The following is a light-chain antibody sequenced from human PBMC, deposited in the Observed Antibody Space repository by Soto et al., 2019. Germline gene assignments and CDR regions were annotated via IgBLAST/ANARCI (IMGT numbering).Light chain of an antibody. CDR2: EVS. Sequence: QSALTQPASVSGSPGQSITISCTGTSXDVGGYNYVSWYQQHPGKVPKLIIYEVSKRPSGVSNRFSGSKSGNTASLTISGLQGEDESHYYCSSYTSDTTVLFGGGTK. J-gene: IGLJ2*01. CDR3: SSYTSDTTVL. CDR1: SXDVGGYNY. V-gene: IGLV2-14*01.